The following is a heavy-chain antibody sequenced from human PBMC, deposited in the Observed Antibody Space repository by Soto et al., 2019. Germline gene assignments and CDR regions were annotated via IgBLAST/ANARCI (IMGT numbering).Heavy chain of an antibody. CDR3: AKDIYPRSMVRVYYFDY. CDR1: GGTFSSYA. D-gene: IGHD3-10*01. Sequence: ASVKVSCKASGGTFSSYAISWVRQAPGQGLEWMGGIIPIFGTANYAQKFQGRVTITADESTSTAYMELSSLRSEDTAVYFCAKDIYPRSMVRVYYFDYWGQGALVTVSS. V-gene: IGHV1-69*13. J-gene: IGHJ4*02. CDR2: IIPIFGTA.